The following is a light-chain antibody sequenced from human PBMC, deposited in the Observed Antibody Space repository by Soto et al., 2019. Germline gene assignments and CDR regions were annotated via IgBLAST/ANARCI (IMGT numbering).Light chain of an antibody. J-gene: IGLJ2*01. CDR3: SSYTSSTTLV. V-gene: IGLV2-14*03. Sequence: QSALTQPASVSGSPGQSITISCTGTSSDVGGYNSVSWYQQHPGKAPKLMVYDVSIRPSGVSNRFSGSKSGNTASLTISRLQAEDEADYYCSSYTSSTTLVFGGGTKVTVL. CDR1: SSDVGGYNS. CDR2: DVS.